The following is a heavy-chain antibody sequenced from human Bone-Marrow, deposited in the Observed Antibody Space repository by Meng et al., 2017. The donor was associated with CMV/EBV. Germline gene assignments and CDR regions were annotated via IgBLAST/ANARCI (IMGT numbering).Heavy chain of an antibody. J-gene: IGHJ6*02. CDR3: AKAYGSGSYYYYYGMDV. CDR2: ISWNSGSI. Sequence: SLKISCAASGFTFDDYAMHWVRQAPGKGLEWVSGISWNSGSIGYADSVKGRFTISRDNAKNSLYLQMNSLRAEDTALYYCAKAYGSGSYYYYYGMDVWGQGTTVTVSS. CDR1: GFTFDDYA. V-gene: IGHV3-9*01. D-gene: IGHD3-10*01.